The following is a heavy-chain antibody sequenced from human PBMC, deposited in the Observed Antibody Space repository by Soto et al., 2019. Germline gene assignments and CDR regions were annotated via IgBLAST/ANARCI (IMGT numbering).Heavy chain of an antibody. Sequence: QITLNESGPTVVRPTETLTLTCRFSGFSLTTSGVGVGWIRQSPGKAPEWLALIYWDDDKRYSASLKSRLTITQDTSKNQAVLTVSDLDLTDTATYYCAHRVLRTVFGLVTTTAIYFYFWGQETPVAGSA. D-gene: IGHD3-3*01. CDR3: AHRVLRTVFGLVTTTAIYFYF. J-gene: IGHJ4*02. V-gene: IGHV2-5*02. CDR1: GFSLTTSGVG. CDR2: IYWDDDK.